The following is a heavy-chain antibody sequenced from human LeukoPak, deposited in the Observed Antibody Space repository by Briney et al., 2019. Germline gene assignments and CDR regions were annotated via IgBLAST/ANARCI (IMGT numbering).Heavy chain of an antibody. CDR3: AKPSRYGSGSYSYYYYGMDV. D-gene: IGHD3-10*01. CDR1: GFTFSSYG. J-gene: IGHJ6*02. Sequence: PGRSLRLSCAASGFTFSSYGMHWVRQAPGKGLEGVAVISYDGSNKYYADSVKGRFTISRDNYKNTLYLQMNSLRAEDTAVYYCAKPSRYGSGSYSYYYYGMDVWGQGTTVTVSS. V-gene: IGHV3-30*18. CDR2: ISYDGSNK.